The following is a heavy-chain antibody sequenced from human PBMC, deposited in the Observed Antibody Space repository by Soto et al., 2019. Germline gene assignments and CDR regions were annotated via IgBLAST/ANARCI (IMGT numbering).Heavy chain of an antibody. V-gene: IGHV3-21*01. CDR2: ISASSSI. D-gene: IGHD3-16*01. CDR3: ARAHGGCRYGRRQYHFDS. Sequence: GGSLRLSCAASGFPLSSYNMNWVRQAPGKGLEWVASISASSSIYYADSMKGRFTISRDNAKNSLYLHMNDLRAEDTAVYYCARAHGGCRYGRRQYHFDSWGQGTLVTVSS. CDR1: GFPLSSYN. J-gene: IGHJ4*02.